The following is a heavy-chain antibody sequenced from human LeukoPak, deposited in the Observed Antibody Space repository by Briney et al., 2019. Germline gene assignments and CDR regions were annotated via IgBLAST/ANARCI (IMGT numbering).Heavy chain of an antibody. Sequence: PSETLSLTCTVSGGSISGYYWSWIRQPPGKGLEWIGYIYYSGSTNYNPSLKSRVTMSVDTSKNQFSLKLSSVTAADTAVYYCARLIYDSSGYYYGDLRFDPWGQGTLVTVSS. CDR2: IYYSGST. D-gene: IGHD3-22*01. J-gene: IGHJ5*02. CDR3: ARLIYDSSGYYYGDLRFDP. CDR1: GGSISGYY. V-gene: IGHV4-59*12.